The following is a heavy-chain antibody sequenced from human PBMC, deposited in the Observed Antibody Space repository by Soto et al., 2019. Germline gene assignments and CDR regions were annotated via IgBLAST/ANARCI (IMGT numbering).Heavy chain of an antibody. CDR1: GFTFSGHW. D-gene: IGHD2-2*01. J-gene: IGHJ3*02. Sequence: EVQLVESGGDLVQPGGSLSLSCAASGFTFSGHWMHWVRQVPGKGLEWVSRINTDGGSSAYADSVKGLFTISRDNAKKTLYLQMNGLRAEDTAVYYCAREAGYCSRTSCYRRAFDTWGQGTTVTVSS. CDR2: INTDGGSS. V-gene: IGHV3-74*03. CDR3: AREAGYCSRTSCYRRAFDT.